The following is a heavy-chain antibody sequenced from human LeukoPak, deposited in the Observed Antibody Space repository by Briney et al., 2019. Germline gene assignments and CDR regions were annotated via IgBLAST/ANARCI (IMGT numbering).Heavy chain of an antibody. CDR2: IYYSGST. CDR3: ARGASSGWYFSFDY. V-gene: IGHV4-59*11. Sequence: SETLSLTCTVSDGSISSHYWSWIRPPPGEGLEWIGYIYYSGSTSYNSSLKSRVTISVDTSKNQFSLKLSSVTAADTAVYYCARGASSGWYFSFDYWGQGTLVTVSS. J-gene: IGHJ4*02. D-gene: IGHD6-19*01. CDR1: DGSISSHY.